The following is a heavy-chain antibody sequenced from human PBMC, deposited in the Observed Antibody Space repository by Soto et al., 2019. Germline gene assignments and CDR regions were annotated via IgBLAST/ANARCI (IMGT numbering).Heavy chain of an antibody. V-gene: IGHV6-1*01. CDR1: GDSVSSNSAA. D-gene: IGHD1-26*01. CDR3: ASAWDIKELKHRADGMDV. CDR2: TYYRSKWYN. Sequence: PSQTLSLTCAISGDSVSSNSAAWSWIRQSPSRGLEWLGRTYYRSKWYNDYAVSVKSRITINPDTSKNQFSLQLNSVTPEDTAVYYCASAWDIKELKHRADGMDVWGQGTTVTVSS. J-gene: IGHJ6*02.